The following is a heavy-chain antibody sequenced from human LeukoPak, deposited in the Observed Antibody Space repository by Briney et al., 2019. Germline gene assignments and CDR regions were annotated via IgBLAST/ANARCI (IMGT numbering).Heavy chain of an antibody. J-gene: IGHJ4*02. CDR1: GFTFSSYW. V-gene: IGHV3-7*01. CDR3: AKTYYYDSSGYYPFDY. D-gene: IGHD3-22*01. CDR2: IKQDGSEK. Sequence: GGSLRLSCAASGFTFSSYWMSWVRQAPGKGLEWVANIKQDGSEKYYVDSVKGGFTISRDNAKNSLYLQMNSLRAEDTAVYYCAKTYYYDSSGYYPFDYWGQGTLVTVSS.